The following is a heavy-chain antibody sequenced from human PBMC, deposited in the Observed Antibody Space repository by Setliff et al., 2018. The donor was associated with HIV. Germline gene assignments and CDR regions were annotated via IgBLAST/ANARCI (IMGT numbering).Heavy chain of an antibody. CDR2: IYYSGST. CDR3: ARSMHYPGDDAFDI. D-gene: IGHD3-10*01. CDR1: GGSISSHY. J-gene: IGHJ3*02. Sequence: SETLSLTCTVSGGSISSHYWSWIRQPPGKGLEWIGYIYYSGSTYYNPSLKSRVAMSVDTSKNQFSLNLSSVTAADTAVYYCARSMHYPGDDAFDIWGQGTMVTVSS. V-gene: IGHV4-59*11.